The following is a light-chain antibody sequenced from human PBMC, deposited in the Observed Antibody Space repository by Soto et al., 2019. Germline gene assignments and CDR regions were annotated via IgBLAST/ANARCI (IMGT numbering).Light chain of an antibody. V-gene: IGLV2-11*01. CDR2: DVS. J-gene: IGLJ1*01. Sequence: ALTQPRSVSGSPGQSVTISCTGTSSDVGGYNYVSWYQQHPGKAPKVMIYDVSKRPSGVPDRFSGSKSGNTASLTISGLQAEDEADYYCCSHAGSYTYVFGTGTKLTVL. CDR1: SSDVGGYNY. CDR3: CSHAGSYTYV.